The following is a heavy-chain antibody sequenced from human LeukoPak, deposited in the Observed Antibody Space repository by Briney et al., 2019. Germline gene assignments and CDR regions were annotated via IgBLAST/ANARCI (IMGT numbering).Heavy chain of an antibody. Sequence: PGGSLRLSCAASGFTFSSYAMSWVRQAPGKGLEWVSAISGSGGSTYYADSVKGRFTISRDNSKNTLYLQMNSLRAEDTAVYYCAKEWAYYDSSGPLVPFDYWGQGTLVTVSS. D-gene: IGHD3-22*01. CDR3: AKEWAYYDSSGPLVPFDY. V-gene: IGHV3-23*01. J-gene: IGHJ4*02. CDR2: ISGSGGST. CDR1: GFTFSSYA.